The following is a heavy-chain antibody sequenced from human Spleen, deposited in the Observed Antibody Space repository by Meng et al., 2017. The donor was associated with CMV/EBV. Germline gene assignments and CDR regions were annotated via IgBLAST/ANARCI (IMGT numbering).Heavy chain of an antibody. CDR1: GFTFSNYA. CDR2: VYSGGGTT. D-gene: IGHD3-9*01. J-gene: IGHJ4*02. V-gene: IGHV3-23*03. CDR3: ASITSRYDIPDY. Sequence: GESLKISCAASGFTFSNYAMNWVRQPPGEGLEWVSIVYSGGGTTHYADSVKGRFTISRDNSKNTLYLQMNSLRAEDTAVYYCASITSRYDIPDYWGQGTLVTVSS.